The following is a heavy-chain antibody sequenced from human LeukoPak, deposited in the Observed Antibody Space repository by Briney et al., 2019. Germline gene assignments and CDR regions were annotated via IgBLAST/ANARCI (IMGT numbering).Heavy chain of an antibody. CDR1: GFTFSSYA. Sequence: GGSLRLSCAASGFTFSSYAMSWVRQAPGKGLEWVSAISGSGGSTYYADSVKGRFTISRDNSKNTLYLQMNSLRAEGTAVYYCAKDVLGSYGSDDAFDIWGQGTMVTVSS. CDR2: ISGSGGST. J-gene: IGHJ3*02. V-gene: IGHV3-23*01. CDR3: AKDVLGSYGSDDAFDI. D-gene: IGHD5-18*01.